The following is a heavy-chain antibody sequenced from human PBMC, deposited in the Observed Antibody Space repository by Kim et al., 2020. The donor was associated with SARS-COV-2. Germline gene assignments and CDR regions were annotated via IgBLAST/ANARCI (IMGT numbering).Heavy chain of an antibody. CDR3: ARDQFTRYCSSTSCYAGDSGRWFDP. D-gene: IGHD2-2*01. CDR2: INTNTGNP. CDR1: GYTFTSYA. V-gene: IGHV7-4-1*02. J-gene: IGHJ5*02. Sequence: ASVKVSCKASGYTFTSYAMNWVRQAPGQGLEWMGWINTNTGNPTYAQGFTGRFVFSLDTSVSTAYLQISSLKAEDTAVYYCARDQFTRYCSSTSCYAGDSGRWFDPWGQGTLVTVSS.